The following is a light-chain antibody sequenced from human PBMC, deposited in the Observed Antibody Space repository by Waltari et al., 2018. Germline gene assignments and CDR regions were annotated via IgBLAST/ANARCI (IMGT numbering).Light chain of an antibody. Sequence: IALTEYPGTLPFSPGESAPLPCRASQSVRGSLAWYQQKAGQAPRLLIYGASSRATGIPDRFSGSGSGTDFSLTISRLEPEDFAVYYCQHYVRLPATFGQGTKVEI. V-gene: IGKV3-20*01. CDR3: QHYVRLPAT. J-gene: IGKJ1*01. CDR2: GAS. CDR1: QSVRGS.